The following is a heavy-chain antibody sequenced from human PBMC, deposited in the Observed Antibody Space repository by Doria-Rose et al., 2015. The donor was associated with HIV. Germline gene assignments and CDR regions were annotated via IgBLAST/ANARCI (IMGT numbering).Heavy chain of an antibody. CDR3: ARIKSSRWYHKYYFDF. D-gene: IGHD6-13*01. J-gene: IGHJ4*02. CDR2: ICSDDER. CDR1: GVSLSSPGMG. Sequence: VTLKESGPVLVKPTETLTLTCTVSGVSLSSPGMGVSWIRQPPGKALEWLANICSDDERSYTTSMKSRLTISRGTSKSQVALTMTDMDPVDTATYYCARIKSSRWYHKYYFDFWGQGTLVIISA. V-gene: IGHV2-26*01.